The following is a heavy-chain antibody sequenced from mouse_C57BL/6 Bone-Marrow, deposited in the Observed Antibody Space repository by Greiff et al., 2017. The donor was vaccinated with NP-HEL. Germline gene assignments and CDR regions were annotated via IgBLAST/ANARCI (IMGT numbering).Heavy chain of an antibody. CDR2: IWSGGST. CDR3: ARRYDYDGYYAMDY. V-gene: IGHV2-2*01. Sequence: VKLMESGPGLVQPSQSLSITCTVSGFSFTSYGVHWVRQSPGKGLEWLGVIWSGGSTAYNAAFISRLSISKDNSKSQVFFKMNSLQADDTAIYYCARRYDYDGYYAMDYWGQGTSVTVSS. CDR1: GFSFTSYG. J-gene: IGHJ4*01. D-gene: IGHD2-4*01.